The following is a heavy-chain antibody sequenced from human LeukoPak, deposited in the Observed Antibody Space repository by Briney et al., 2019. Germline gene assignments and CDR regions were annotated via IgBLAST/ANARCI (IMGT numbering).Heavy chain of an antibody. D-gene: IGHD3-10*01. CDR2: ISGSGGST. CDR1: GFTFSSYA. V-gene: IGHV3-23*01. Sequence: PGGSLRLSCAASGFTFSSYAMSWVRQAPGKGLEWVSAISGSGGSTYYADSVKGRFTISRDNAKSSLYLQMNSLRAEDTALYYCARSIMGGGAFDYWGQGTQVTVSS. CDR3: ARSIMGGGAFDY. J-gene: IGHJ4*02.